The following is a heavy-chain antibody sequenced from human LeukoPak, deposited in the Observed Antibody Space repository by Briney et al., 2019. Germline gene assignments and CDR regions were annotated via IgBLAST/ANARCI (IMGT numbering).Heavy chain of an antibody. CDR3: ARVPGRYSGSYGWFDP. Sequence: SQTLSLTCAISGDSVSSNSAAWNWIRQSPSRGLEWLGRTYCRSKWYNDYAVSVKSRITINPDTSKNQFSLQLNSVTPEDTAVYYCARVPGRYSGSYGWFDPWGQGTLVTVSS. CDR1: GDSVSSNSAA. V-gene: IGHV6-1*01. CDR2: TYCRSKWYN. D-gene: IGHD1-26*01. J-gene: IGHJ5*02.